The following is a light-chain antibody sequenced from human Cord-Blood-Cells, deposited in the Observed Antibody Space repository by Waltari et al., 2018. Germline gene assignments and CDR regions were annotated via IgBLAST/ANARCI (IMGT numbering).Light chain of an antibody. V-gene: IGLV2-14*01. CDR1: SSAVGGYNY. J-gene: IGLJ1*01. CDR3: SSYTSSSTLV. CDR2: DVS. Sequence: QSALTQPASVSGSPGQSITISCTGTSSAVGGYNYVSWYQQHPGKAPKLMIYDVSNRPSWVSNRFSGSKSGNTASLTSSGLQAEDEADYYCSSYTSSSTLVFGTGTKVTVL.